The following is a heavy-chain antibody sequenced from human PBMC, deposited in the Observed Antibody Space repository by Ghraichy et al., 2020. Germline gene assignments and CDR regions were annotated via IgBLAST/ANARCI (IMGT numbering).Heavy chain of an antibody. Sequence: GSLRLSCAASGFTFSSDWMSWVRQAPRKGLEWVASIKPDGSDKYSVDSVRGRFTISRDNAKNSLYLQMNSLRAEDTAVYYCARDSYGSGRFDSWGQGTLVTVSS. CDR2: IKPDGSDK. CDR1: GFTFSSDW. J-gene: IGHJ4*02. D-gene: IGHD6-19*01. CDR3: ARDSYGSGRFDS. V-gene: IGHV3-7*01.